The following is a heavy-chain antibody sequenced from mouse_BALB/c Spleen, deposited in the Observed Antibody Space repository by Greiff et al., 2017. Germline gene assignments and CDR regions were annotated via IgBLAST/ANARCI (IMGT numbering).Heavy chain of an antibody. CDR3: ARSAPDGTTEGWFAY. CDR2: IDPYDSET. Sequence: QVHVKQSGAELVRPGASVKLSCKASGYTFTSYWMNWVKQRPEQGLEWIGRIDPYDSETHYNQKFKDKAILTVDKSSSTAYMQLSSLTSEDSAVYYCARSAPDGTTEGWFAYWGQGTLVTVSA. V-gene: IGHV1-52*01. J-gene: IGHJ3*01. CDR1: GYTFTSYW. D-gene: IGHD2-1*01.